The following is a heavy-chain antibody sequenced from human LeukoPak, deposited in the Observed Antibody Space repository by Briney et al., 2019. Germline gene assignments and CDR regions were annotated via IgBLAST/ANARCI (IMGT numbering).Heavy chain of an antibody. CDR1: GGSFSDYF. J-gene: IGHJ5*02. Sequence: KPSETLSLTCAVYGGSFSDYFWGWIRQPPGKGLEWIGEINHSGRTYYNPSLESRLTMSIDTSKSQVSLRLSSVTAADTAVYYCARPLFDILTGYGTDWFDPWGQGTLVTVSS. D-gene: IGHD3-9*01. V-gene: IGHV4-34*01. CDR2: INHSGRT. CDR3: ARPLFDILTGYGTDWFDP.